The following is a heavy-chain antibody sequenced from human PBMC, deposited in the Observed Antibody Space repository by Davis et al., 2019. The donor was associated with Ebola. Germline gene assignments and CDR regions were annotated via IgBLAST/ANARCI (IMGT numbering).Heavy chain of an antibody. CDR2: ISYDGSNK. V-gene: IGHV3-30-3*01. CDR3: ARDQCSSTSCFMYYYYGMDV. J-gene: IGHJ6*04. Sequence: GESLKTSCAASGFTFSSYAMHWVRQAPGKGLEWVAVISYDGSNKYYADSVKGRFTISRDNSKNTLYLQMNSLRAEDTAVYYCARDQCSSTSCFMYYYYGMDVRGKGTTVTVSS. CDR1: GFTFSSYA. D-gene: IGHD2-2*01.